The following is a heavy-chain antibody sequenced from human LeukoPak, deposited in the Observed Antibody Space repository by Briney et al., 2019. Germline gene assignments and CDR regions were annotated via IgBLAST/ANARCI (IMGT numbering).Heavy chain of an antibody. D-gene: IGHD3-22*01. J-gene: IGHJ4*02. Sequence: ETLSLTCNVSGGPLSSYYWSWIRQPPGKGLEGIGYIYYSGSTNYNPSLKSRVTISVDTSKNQFSLKLSSVTAADTAVYYCASKYYYDSSGYYFHYWGQGTLVTVSS. V-gene: IGHV4-59*01. CDR3: ASKYYYDSSGYYFHY. CDR1: GGPLSSYY. CDR2: IYYSGST.